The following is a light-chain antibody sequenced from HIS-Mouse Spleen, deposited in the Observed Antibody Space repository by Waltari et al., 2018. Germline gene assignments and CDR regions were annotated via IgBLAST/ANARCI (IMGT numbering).Light chain of an antibody. Sequence: QSALTQPASVSGSPGQSITISCTGTSSDVGGYNYVPWYQQHPGKAPKLMIYEVSNRPSGVSIRFSGSKSGNTASLTISGLQAEDEADYYCSSYTSSSTYVFGTGTKVTVL. CDR2: EVS. CDR3: SSYTSSSTYV. V-gene: IGLV2-14*01. CDR1: SSDVGGYNY. J-gene: IGLJ1*01.